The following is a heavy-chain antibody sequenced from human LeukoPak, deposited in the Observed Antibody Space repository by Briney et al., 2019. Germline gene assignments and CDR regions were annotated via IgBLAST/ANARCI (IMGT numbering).Heavy chain of an antibody. D-gene: IGHD2-15*01. Sequence: PGGSLRLSCAASGFTFSRYWMYWVRRVPGKGLVWVSRVNTDGATTNYADSVQGRFTVSRDNAKSTRYLQMNSLRAEDTAVYFCTSDYCSDGSCFSGPGYWGQGTLVTVSS. J-gene: IGHJ4*02. V-gene: IGHV3-74*01. CDR3: TSDYCSDGSCFSGPGY. CDR1: GFTFSRYW. CDR2: VNTDGATT.